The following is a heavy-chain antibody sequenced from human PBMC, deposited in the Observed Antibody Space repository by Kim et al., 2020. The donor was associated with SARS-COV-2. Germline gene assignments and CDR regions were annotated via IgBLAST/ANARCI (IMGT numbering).Heavy chain of an antibody. CDR2: IYYSGST. Sequence: SETLSLTCTVSGGSISSYYWSWIRQPPGKGLEWIGYIYYSGSTNYNPSLKSRVTISVDTSKNQFSLKLSSVTAADTAVYYCARGGPGGPYYDISPVDPWGQGTLVTVSS. J-gene: IGHJ5*02. D-gene: IGHD3-9*01. CDR1: GGSISSYY. V-gene: IGHV4-59*13. CDR3: ARGGPGGPYYDISPVDP.